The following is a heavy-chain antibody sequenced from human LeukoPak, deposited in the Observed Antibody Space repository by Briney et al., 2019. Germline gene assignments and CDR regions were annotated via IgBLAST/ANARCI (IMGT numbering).Heavy chain of an antibody. D-gene: IGHD3-3*01. V-gene: IGHV3-30-3*01. CDR3: ARGALDTIFGVVIIYYFDY. J-gene: IGHJ4*02. CDR2: ISYDGSNK. CDR1: GFTFSSYA. Sequence: GGSLRLSCAASGFTFSSYAMHWVRQAPGKGLEWVAVISYDGSNKYYADSVKGRLTISRDNSKNTLYLQMNSLRAEDTAVYYCARGALDTIFGVVIIYYFDYWGQGTLVTVSS.